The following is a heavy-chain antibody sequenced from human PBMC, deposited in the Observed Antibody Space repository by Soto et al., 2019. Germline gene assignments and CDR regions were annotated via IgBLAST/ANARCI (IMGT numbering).Heavy chain of an antibody. V-gene: IGHV1-46*03. CDR2: INPSGGST. CDR3: ARARGSLGPPFDYYGMDV. J-gene: IGHJ6*02. Sequence: GASVKVSCKASGYAFTSYYMHWVRQAPGQGLEWMGIINPSGGSTSYAQKFQGRVTMTRDTSTSTVYMELSSLRSEDTAVYYCARARGSLGPPFDYYGMDVWGQGTTVTVSS. CDR1: GYAFTSYY. D-gene: IGHD3-10*01.